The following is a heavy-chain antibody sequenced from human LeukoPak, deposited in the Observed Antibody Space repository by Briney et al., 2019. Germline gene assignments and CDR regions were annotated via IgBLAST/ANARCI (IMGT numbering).Heavy chain of an antibody. D-gene: IGHD4-17*01. V-gene: IGHV1-2*06. Sequence: ASVKISCKASGYTFSDYFIHWVRQAPGQGLEWMGRINPYSGYTNYAQKFHGRVTMTRDSSVRTAYMEVSSLTSDDTATYYCAKEHITTVTPGDCWGQGTPLTVSS. CDR1: GYTFSDYF. CDR2: INPYSGYT. CDR3: AKEHITTVTPGDC. J-gene: IGHJ4*02.